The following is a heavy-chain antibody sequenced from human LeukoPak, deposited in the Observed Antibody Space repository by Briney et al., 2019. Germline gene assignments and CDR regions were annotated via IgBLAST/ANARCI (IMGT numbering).Heavy chain of an antibody. Sequence: GGSLRLSCAASGFSVSRYWMSWVRQAPGKGLEWVANIKLDGSEKYYVDSVKGRFTISRDNAKNSLSLQMNTLRAEDTAVYYCVRVGYFVYSGSYRWNFDYWGQGTLVTVSS. J-gene: IGHJ4*02. V-gene: IGHV3-7*01. CDR3: VRVGYFVYSGSYRWNFDY. CDR2: IKLDGSEK. D-gene: IGHD1-26*01. CDR1: GFSVSRYW.